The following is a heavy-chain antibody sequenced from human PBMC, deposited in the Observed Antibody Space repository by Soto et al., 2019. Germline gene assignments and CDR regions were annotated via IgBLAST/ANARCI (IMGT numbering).Heavy chain of an antibody. CDR1: GLTFRTYG. CDR2: IPYDGSNK. V-gene: IGHV3-30*18. J-gene: IGHJ5*02. D-gene: IGHD2-15*01. CDR3: AKDIRYCSGGSCYPFDP. Sequence: GGSLRHSYAGSGLTFRTYGMLLVRHAPGKGVEWVAVIPYDGSNKYYADSVKGRFTISRDNSKNTLYLQMNSLRAEDTAVYYCAKDIRYCSGGSCYPFDPCGQGTLVTVSS.